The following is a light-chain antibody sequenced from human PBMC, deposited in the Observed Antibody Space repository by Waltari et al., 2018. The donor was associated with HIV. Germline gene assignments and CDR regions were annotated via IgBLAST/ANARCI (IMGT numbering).Light chain of an antibody. CDR2: EVS. CDR3: CSYAGSSTYV. V-gene: IGLV2-23*02. J-gene: IGLJ1*01. Sequence: QSALTQPASVSGSPGQSITISCPGTSSDVGIYNLVSWYQQHPGKAPKLMIYEVSKRPSGVSNRFSGSKSGNTASLTISGLQAEDEADYYCCSYAGSSTYVFGTGTKVTVL. CDR1: SSDVGIYNL.